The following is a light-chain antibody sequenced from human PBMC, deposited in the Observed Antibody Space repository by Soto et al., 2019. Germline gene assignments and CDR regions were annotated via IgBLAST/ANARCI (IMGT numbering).Light chain of an antibody. J-gene: IGLJ2*01. V-gene: IGLV2-14*01. CDR1: SSDVGGYNY. CDR2: DVS. CDR3: SSYTSSSTLEV. Sequence: QLVLTQPASVSGSPGQSITISCTGTSSDVGGYNYVSWDQQHPGKAPKLMIYDVSNRPSGVSNRFSGSKSGNTASLTISGLQAEDEADYYCSSYTSSSTLEVFGGGTKLTVL.